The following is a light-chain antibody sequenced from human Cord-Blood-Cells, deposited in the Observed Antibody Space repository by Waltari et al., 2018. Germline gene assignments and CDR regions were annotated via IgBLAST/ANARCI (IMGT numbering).Light chain of an antibody. V-gene: IGKV2-28*01. CDR3: MQALQTPT. CDR1: QSLLHSNGYNY. J-gene: IGKJ4*01. Sequence: DIVMTQSPLSLPVTSGEPASIPCRSSQSLLHSNGYNYLDWYLQKPGQSPQLLIYLGSNRASGVPDRFSGSGSGTDFTLKISRVEAEDVGVYYCMQALQTPTFGGGTKVEIK. CDR2: LGS.